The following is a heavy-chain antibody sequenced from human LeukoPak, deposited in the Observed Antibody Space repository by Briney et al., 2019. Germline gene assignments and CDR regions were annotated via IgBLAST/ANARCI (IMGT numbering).Heavy chain of an antibody. Sequence: PSETLSLTCTVSGGSISSSSYYWGWIRQPPGKGLEWIGSIYYSGSTYYNPSLKSRVTISVDTSKNQFSLKLSSVTAADTAVYYCARESVWFGEVSHAFDIWGQGTMVTVSS. V-gene: IGHV4-39*07. CDR2: IYYSGST. CDR1: GGSISSSSYY. CDR3: ARESVWFGEVSHAFDI. J-gene: IGHJ3*02. D-gene: IGHD3-10*01.